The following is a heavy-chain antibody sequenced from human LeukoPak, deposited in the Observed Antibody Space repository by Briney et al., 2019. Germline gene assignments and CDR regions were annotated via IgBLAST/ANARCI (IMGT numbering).Heavy chain of an antibody. CDR2: IYYSGST. CDR1: GGSISSYY. V-gene: IGHV4-59*12. J-gene: IGHJ6*03. D-gene: IGHD2-2*01. CDR3: ARRRREYCSSTSCYRYYYYMDV. Sequence: SETLSLTCTVSGGSISSYYWSWIRQPPGKGLEWIGYIYYSGSTNYNPSLKSRVTISVDTSKNQFSLKLSSVTAADTAVYYCARRRREYCSSTSCYRYYYYMDVWGKGTTVTVSS.